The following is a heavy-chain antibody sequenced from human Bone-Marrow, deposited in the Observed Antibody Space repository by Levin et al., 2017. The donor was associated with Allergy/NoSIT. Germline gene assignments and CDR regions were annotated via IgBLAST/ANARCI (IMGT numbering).Heavy chain of an antibody. V-gene: IGHV4-4*07. Sequence: SETLSLTCAVSGGSISSYYWSWIRQPAGKGLEWIGRIYTSGSTNYNPSLKSRVTMSVDTPNNQVSLKLSSVTAADTAVYYCAREDTMRSRPFDYWGQGTLVTVSS. CDR3: AREDTMRSRPFDY. J-gene: IGHJ4*02. CDR2: IYTSGST. D-gene: IGHD3-22*01. CDR1: GGSISSYY.